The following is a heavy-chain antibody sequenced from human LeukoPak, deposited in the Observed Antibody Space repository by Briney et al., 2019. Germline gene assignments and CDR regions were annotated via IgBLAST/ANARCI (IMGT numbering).Heavy chain of an antibody. Sequence: TLSLTCTVSGGSISSGGYYWSWIRQHPGKGLEWIGYIYYSGSTYYNPSLKSRVTISVDTSKNQSSLKLSSVTAADTAVYYCARGEATVSFDYWGQGTLVTVSS. CDR2: IYYSGST. D-gene: IGHD1-14*01. CDR1: GGSISSGGYY. V-gene: IGHV4-31*03. CDR3: ARGEATVSFDY. J-gene: IGHJ4*02.